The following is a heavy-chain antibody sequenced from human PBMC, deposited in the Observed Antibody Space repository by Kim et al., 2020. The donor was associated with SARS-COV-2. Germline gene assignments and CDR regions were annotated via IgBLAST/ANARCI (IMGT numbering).Heavy chain of an antibody. CDR1: GGSISSYY. Sequence: SETLSLTCTVSGGSISSYYWSWIRQPPGKGLEWIGYIYYSGSTNYNPSLKSRVTISVDTSKNQFSLKLISVTAAVTAVYYCARLVTMVQGVIIAPYYYNYRDVWGKRTTDSVSS. V-gene: IGHV4-59*01. J-gene: IGHJ6*03. CDR3: ARLVTMVQGVIIAPYYYNYRDV. CDR2: IYYSGST. D-gene: IGHD3-10*01.